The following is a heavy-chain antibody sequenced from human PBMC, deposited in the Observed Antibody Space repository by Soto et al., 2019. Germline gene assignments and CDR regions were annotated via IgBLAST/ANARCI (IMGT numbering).Heavy chain of an antibody. CDR2: IWYDGSNK. CDR1: GFTFSSYG. D-gene: IGHD6-6*01. CDR3: ASSSSSSSYYYYGMDV. V-gene: IGHV3-33*08. Sequence: GGSLRLSCAASGFTFSSYGMHWVRQAPGKGLEWVAVIWYDGSNKYYADSVKGRFTISRDNSKNTLYLQMNSLRAEDTAVYYCASSSSSSSYYYYGMDVWGQGTTVTVSS. J-gene: IGHJ6*02.